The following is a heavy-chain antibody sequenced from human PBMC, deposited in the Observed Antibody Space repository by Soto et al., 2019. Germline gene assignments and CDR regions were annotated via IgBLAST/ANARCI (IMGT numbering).Heavy chain of an antibody. CDR3: ATVFEH. Sequence: EVQLVESGGGLVQPGGSLRLSCEASRGAFGDYWMHWVRQAPGKGLVWVSRINRDANDIIYADSVKGRFTASRDNAKNMVFLQMNSLRVEDTAVYYCATVFEHWGQGIPVTVSS. CDR2: INRDANDI. V-gene: IGHV3-74*01. J-gene: IGHJ4*02. CDR1: RGAFGDYW.